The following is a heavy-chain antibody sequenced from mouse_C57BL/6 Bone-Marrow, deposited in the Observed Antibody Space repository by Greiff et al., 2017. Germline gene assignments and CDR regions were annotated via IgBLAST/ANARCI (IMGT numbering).Heavy chain of an antibody. J-gene: IGHJ2*01. D-gene: IGHD1-1*01. CDR2: IYPRSGNT. V-gene: IGHV1-81*01. Sequence: QVQLKESGAELARPGASVKLSCKASGYTFTSYGISWVKQRTGQGLEWIGEIYPRSGNTYYNEKFKGKATLTADKSSSTAYMELRSLTSEDSAVYFCAGGGSSSHLDYWGQGTTLTVTS. CDR3: AGGGSSSHLDY. CDR1: GYTFTSYG.